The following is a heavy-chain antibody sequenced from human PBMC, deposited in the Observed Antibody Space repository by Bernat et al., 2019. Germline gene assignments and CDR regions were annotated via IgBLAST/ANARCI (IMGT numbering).Heavy chain of an antibody. D-gene: IGHD5-24*01. CDR2: ISYDGSNK. J-gene: IGHJ3*02. V-gene: IGHV3-30-3*01. CDR3: ARDGEMATIMAFDI. Sequence: QVQLVESGGGVVQPGRSLRLSCAASGFTFSSYAMHWVRQAPGKGLEWVAVISYDGSNKYYADSVKGRFTISRDNSKNMLYLQMNSLRAEDTAVYYCARDGEMATIMAFDIWGQGTMVTVSS. CDR1: GFTFSSYA.